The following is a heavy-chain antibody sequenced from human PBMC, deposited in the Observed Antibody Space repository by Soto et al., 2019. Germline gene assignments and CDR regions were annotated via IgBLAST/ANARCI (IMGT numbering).Heavy chain of an antibody. CDR1: GYTLTELS. V-gene: IGHV1-24*01. CDR2: FDPEDGET. CDR3: ATDQVYYYGSGSYYRAGGYFDY. D-gene: IGHD3-10*01. J-gene: IGHJ4*02. Sequence: GASVKVSCKVSGYTLTELSMHWVRQAPGKGLEWMGGFDPEDGETIYAQKFQGRVTMTEDTSTDTAYMELSSLRSEDTAVYYCATDQVYYYGSGSYYRAGGYFDYWGQGTLVTVYS.